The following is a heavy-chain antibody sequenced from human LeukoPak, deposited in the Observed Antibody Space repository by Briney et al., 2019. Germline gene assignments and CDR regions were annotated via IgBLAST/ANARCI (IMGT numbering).Heavy chain of an antibody. CDR1: GYIFTSYW. V-gene: IGHV5-10-1*01. D-gene: IGHD3-10*01. CDR3: ATYYYGSGSYYARHYYSYGMDV. Sequence: GESLMISFKCAGYIFTSYWSSWVRQMPGKGLDWRGRIDPSDSYTNYSPSLQCHGTISADKSISTAYLQWRRLTGSDTAMYYCATYYYGSGSYYARHYYSYGMDVWGPGTPVTVSS. CDR2: IDPSDSYT. J-gene: IGHJ6*02.